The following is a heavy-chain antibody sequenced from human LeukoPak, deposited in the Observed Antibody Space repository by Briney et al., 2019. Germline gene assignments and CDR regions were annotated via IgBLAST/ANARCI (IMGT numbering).Heavy chain of an antibody. CDR2: ISGSGGST. D-gene: IGHD5-12*01. Sequence: SGGSLRLSCAASGFSFSSYAMSWVRQAPGKGLEWVSAISGSGGSTYYADSVKGRFTISRDNSQNTLYLQFNSLRDEDTAAYYCARARSGYKDIWGQGTMVTVSS. CDR3: ARARSGYKDI. CDR1: GFSFSSYA. V-gene: IGHV3-23*01. J-gene: IGHJ3*02.